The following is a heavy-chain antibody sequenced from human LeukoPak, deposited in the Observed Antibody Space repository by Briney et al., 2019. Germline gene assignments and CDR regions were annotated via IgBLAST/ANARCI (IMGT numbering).Heavy chain of an antibody. CDR1: GFTLSSYE. J-gene: IGHJ4*02. V-gene: IGHV3-48*03. CDR3: VRRFLEWSDD. Sequence: PGGSLRLSCAAPGFTLSSYEMNWVRQARGKGLEWVSYISSSGTTIYYADSVKGRFTISRDNAKNSLYLQMNSLRAEDTAVYYCVRRFLEWSDDWGQGTLVTVSS. CDR2: ISSSGTTI. D-gene: IGHD3-3*01.